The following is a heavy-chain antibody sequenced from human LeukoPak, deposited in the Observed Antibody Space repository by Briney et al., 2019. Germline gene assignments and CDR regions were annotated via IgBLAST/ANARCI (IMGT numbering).Heavy chain of an antibody. V-gene: IGHV4-31*03. J-gene: IGHJ4*02. CDR3: ARGLDCGGDCYAYFDY. D-gene: IGHD2-21*02. CDR2: IYYSGST. Sequence: SETLSLTCTVSGGSISSGGYYWSWFRQHPGKGLEWIGYIYYSGSTYYNPSLKSRVTISVDTSKNQFSLKLSSVTAADTAVYYCARGLDCGGDCYAYFDYWGQGTLVTVSS. CDR1: GGSISSGGYY.